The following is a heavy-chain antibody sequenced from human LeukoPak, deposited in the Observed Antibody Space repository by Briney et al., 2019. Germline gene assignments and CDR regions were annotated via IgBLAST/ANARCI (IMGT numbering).Heavy chain of an antibody. CDR1: GGTFSSYA. J-gene: IGHJ5*02. Sequence: ASVKVSCKASGGTFSSYAISWVRQAPGQGLEWMGWISAYNGNTNYAQKLQGRVTMTTDTSTSTAYMELRSLRSDDTAVYYCAYHASGWYAGFDPWGQGTLVTVSS. V-gene: IGHV1-18*01. CDR3: AYHASGWYAGFDP. D-gene: IGHD6-19*01. CDR2: ISAYNGNT.